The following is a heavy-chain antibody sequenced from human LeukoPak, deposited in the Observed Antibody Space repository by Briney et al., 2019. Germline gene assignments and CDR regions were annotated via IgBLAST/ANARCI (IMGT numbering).Heavy chain of an antibody. CDR2: IYYSGST. CDR1: GGSISSGDYY. V-gene: IGHV4-30-4*08. CDR3: AREYSSSSVRGVIDC. D-gene: IGHD6-6*01. Sequence: SETLSLTCTVSGGSISSGDYYWSWIRQPPGKGLEWIGYIYYSGSTYYNPSLKSRVTISVDTSKNQFSLKLSSVTAADTAVYYCAREYSSSSVRGVIDCWGQGTLVTVSS. J-gene: IGHJ4*02.